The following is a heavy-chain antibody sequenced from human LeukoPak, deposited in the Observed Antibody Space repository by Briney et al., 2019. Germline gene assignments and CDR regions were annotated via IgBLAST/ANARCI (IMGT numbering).Heavy chain of an antibody. CDR3: ARGLGRRIRGYSGYVSSVTTPIDY. J-gene: IGHJ4*02. D-gene: IGHD5-12*01. V-gene: IGHV1-8*01. CDR1: GYTFTSYD. Sequence: ASVKVSCKASGYTFTSYDINWVRQATGQGLEWMGWMNPNSGNTGYAQKFQGRVTMTRNTSISTAYMELSSLRSEDTAVYYCARGLGRRIRGYSGYVSSVTTPIDYWGQGTLVTVSS. CDR2: MNPNSGNT.